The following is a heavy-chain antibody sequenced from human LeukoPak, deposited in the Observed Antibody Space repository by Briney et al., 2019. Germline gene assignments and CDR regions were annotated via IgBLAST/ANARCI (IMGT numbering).Heavy chain of an antibody. CDR3: ANGKLGYYCMDV. V-gene: IGHV3-30*02. CDR1: GFTFSSYG. CDR2: IRYDGSNK. Sequence: PGGSLRLSCAASGFTFSSYGMHWVRQAPGKGLEWVAFIRYDGSNKYYADSVKGRFTISRDNSKNTLYLQMNSLRAEDTAVYYCANGKLGYYCMDVWGKGTTVTISS. J-gene: IGHJ6*03. D-gene: IGHD1-14*01.